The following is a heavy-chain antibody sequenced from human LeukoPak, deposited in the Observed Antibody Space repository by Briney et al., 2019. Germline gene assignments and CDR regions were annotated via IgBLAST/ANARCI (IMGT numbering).Heavy chain of an antibody. CDR2: INSDGSST. J-gene: IGHJ4*02. Sequence: GGSLRLSCAASGFTFSSYWMHWVRQAPGKGPVWVSRINSDGSSTSYADSVKGRFTISRDNAKNTQYLQMNSLRAEDTAVYYCARGDSSGWYDYWGQGTLVTVSS. CDR3: ARGDSSGWYDY. CDR1: GFTFSSYW. D-gene: IGHD6-19*01. V-gene: IGHV3-74*01.